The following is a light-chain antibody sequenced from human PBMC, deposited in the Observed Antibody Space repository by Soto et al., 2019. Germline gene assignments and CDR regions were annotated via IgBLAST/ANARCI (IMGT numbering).Light chain of an antibody. CDR2: ATS. V-gene: IGKV3-20*01. CDR1: QSIGSSY. J-gene: IGKJ1*01. CDR3: QQFSSPSLT. Sequence: ENVLTQSPGTLSLSPGERATLSCSASQSIGSSYLAWYQQKPGHAPRLIIYATSNSATAISGRFGGSGSGTVFPLISSRLEHEDVAVYCCQQFSSPSLTFGQGTKVEIK.